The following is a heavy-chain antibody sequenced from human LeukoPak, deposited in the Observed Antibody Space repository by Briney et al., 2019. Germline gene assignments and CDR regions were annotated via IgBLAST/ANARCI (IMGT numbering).Heavy chain of an antibody. J-gene: IGHJ4*02. CDR1: GFTFSSFY. Sequence: GGSLRLSCVVSGFTFSSFYMNWVRQAPGKGLEWVANINQDGSEKYYVDSVEGRFTISRDNAKNSLYLHMNSLRAEDTAVYYCARDRIWGYYGSGSYYNLLDYWGQGTLVTVSS. V-gene: IGHV3-7*01. CDR2: INQDGSEK. D-gene: IGHD3-10*01. CDR3: ARDRIWGYYGSGSYYNLLDY.